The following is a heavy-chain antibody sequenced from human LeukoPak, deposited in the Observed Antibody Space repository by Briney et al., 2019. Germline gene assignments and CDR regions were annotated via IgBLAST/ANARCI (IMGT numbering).Heavy chain of an antibody. D-gene: IGHD6-19*01. V-gene: IGHV1-46*01. Sequence: LWASVKVSCKASGYTFASSYMHWVRQAPGQGLEWMGIINPDGGNTIYAQKFQGRVTITADESTSTAYMELSSLRSEDTAVYYCATGPDSGSSGWFAFDYWGQGTLVTVSS. J-gene: IGHJ4*02. CDR2: INPDGGNT. CDR3: ATGPDSGSSGWFAFDY. CDR1: GYTFASSY.